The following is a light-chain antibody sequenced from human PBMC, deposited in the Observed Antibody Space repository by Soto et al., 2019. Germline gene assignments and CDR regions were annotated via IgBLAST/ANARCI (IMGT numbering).Light chain of an antibody. V-gene: IGKV1-5*01. Sequence: DIQVTQSPFTLSASVGERVTITCRDSQSISSWLAWYQHKPGKAPKLLIYDASSLESGVPSRFSGSESGTEFTLTISSLQPDDFATYYCQQYNSYWTFGQGTKVDSK. CDR1: QSISSW. CDR3: QQYNSYWT. CDR2: DAS. J-gene: IGKJ1*01.